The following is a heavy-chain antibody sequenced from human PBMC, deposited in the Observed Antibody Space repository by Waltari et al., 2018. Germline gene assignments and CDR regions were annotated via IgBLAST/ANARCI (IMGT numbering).Heavy chain of an antibody. V-gene: IGHV4-31*03. CDR3: ARGEDSSGYYYFDY. CDR1: GGSISSGGYY. D-gene: IGHD3-22*01. Sequence: QVQLQESGPGLVKPSQTLSLTCTVSGGSISSGGYYWSWIRQHPGKGLEWIGYIYYSVSTYYNPSLNSRVTISVDTSKNQFSLKLSSVTAADTAVYYCARGEDSSGYYYFDYWGQGTLVTVSS. J-gene: IGHJ4*02. CDR2: IYYSVST.